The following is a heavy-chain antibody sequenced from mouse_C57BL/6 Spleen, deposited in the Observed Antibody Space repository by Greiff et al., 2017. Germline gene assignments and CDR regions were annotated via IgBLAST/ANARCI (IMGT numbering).Heavy chain of an antibody. J-gene: IGHJ2*01. V-gene: IGHV2-2*01. Sequence: QVQLQQSGPGLVQPSQSLSITCTVSGFSLTSYGVHWVRQSPGKGLEWLGVIWSGGSTDYNAAFISRLSISKDNSKSQVFFKMNSLQADDTAIYYCARGRLRHYFDYWGQGTTLTVSS. D-gene: IGHD2-4*01. CDR3: ARGRLRHYFDY. CDR1: GFSLTSYG. CDR2: IWSGGST.